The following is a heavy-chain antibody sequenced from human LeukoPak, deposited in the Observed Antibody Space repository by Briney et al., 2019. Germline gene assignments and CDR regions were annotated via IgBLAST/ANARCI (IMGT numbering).Heavy chain of an antibody. D-gene: IGHD3-22*01. Sequence: SETLSLTCAVYGGSLSGYYWSWIRQPPGKGLEWIGEINHSGSTNYNPSLKSRVTISVDTSKNQFSLKLSSVTAADTAVYYCASSGYYEIYYYGMDVWGQGTTVTVSS. J-gene: IGHJ6*02. CDR2: INHSGST. V-gene: IGHV4-34*01. CDR1: GGSLSGYY. CDR3: ASSGYYEIYYYGMDV.